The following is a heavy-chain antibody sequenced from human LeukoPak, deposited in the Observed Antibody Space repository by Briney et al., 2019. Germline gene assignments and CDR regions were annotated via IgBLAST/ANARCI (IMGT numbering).Heavy chain of an antibody. Sequence: GGSLRLSCAASGFRFTSYAMNWLRQAPGKGPEWISSISDDGKCIYYADSVKGRFTISRDDANNSLSLQMNNLRAEDTALYHCARDPFGAAHTWFDPWGQGTLVIVSS. CDR1: GFRFTSYA. J-gene: IGHJ5*02. CDR3: ARDPFGAAHTWFDP. D-gene: IGHD3-3*01. V-gene: IGHV3-21*01. CDR2: ISDDGKCI.